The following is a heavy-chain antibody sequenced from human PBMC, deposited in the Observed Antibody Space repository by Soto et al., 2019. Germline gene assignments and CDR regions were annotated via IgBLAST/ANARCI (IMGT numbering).Heavy chain of an antibody. CDR1: GGTFSSYA. D-gene: IGHD6-19*01. CDR2: IIPIFGTA. Sequence: ASVKVSCKASGGTFSSYAISWVRQAPGQGLEWMGGIIPIFGTANYAQKFQGRVTITADESTSTAYMELSSLRSEDTAVYYCARDREAVAGTGGWFDPWGQGTLVTVSS. V-gene: IGHV1-69*13. J-gene: IGHJ5*02. CDR3: ARDREAVAGTGGWFDP.